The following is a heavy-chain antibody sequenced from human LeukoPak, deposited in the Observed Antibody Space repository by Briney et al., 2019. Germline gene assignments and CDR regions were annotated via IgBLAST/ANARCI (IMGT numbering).Heavy chain of an antibody. Sequence: SETLSLTCGVYGGSFSGYYWSWIRQPPGKGLGWIGEINHSGSTNYNPSLKSRVTISVDTSKNQFSLKLSSVTAADTAVYYCARGRNYSGYGLYYYYYYMDVWGKGTTVTVS. CDR3: ARGRNYSGYGLYYYYYYMDV. CDR1: GGSFSGYY. J-gene: IGHJ6*03. D-gene: IGHD5-12*01. CDR2: INHSGST. V-gene: IGHV4-34*01.